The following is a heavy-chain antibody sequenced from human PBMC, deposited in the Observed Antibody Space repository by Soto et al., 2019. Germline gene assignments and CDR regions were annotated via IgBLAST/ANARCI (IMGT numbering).Heavy chain of an antibody. Sequence: PGESLKLSCTGSGYSFTRYLISWVRQMPGKGLEWMGRIDPSDSYTNYSPSFQGHVTISADKSISTAYLQWSSLKASDTAMYYCARNLPGVDYGYIYGMDVWGQGTTVTVSS. D-gene: IGHD4-17*01. CDR2: IDPSDSYT. J-gene: IGHJ6*02. CDR3: ARNLPGVDYGYIYGMDV. CDR1: GYSFTRYL. V-gene: IGHV5-10-1*01.